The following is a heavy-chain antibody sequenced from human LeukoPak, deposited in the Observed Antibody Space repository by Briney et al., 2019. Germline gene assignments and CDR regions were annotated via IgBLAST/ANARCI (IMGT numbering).Heavy chain of an antibody. V-gene: IGHV3-66*01. J-gene: IGHJ6*02. Sequence: GGSLRLSCAASGFTVSNNYMSWVRQAPGKGLEWVSVIYSGGTIHYADSVKGRFTISRDNSKNTLYLQMNSLRADDTAVYYCTSGAKWSDTRAHYYYGMDVWGQGTTVTVSS. D-gene: IGHD4/OR15-4a*01. CDR2: IYSGGTI. CDR3: TSGAKWSDTRAHYYYGMDV. CDR1: GFTVSNNY.